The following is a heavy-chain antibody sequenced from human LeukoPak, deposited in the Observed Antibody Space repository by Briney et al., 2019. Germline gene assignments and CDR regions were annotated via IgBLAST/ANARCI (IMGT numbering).Heavy chain of an antibody. CDR3: ARDSEIQIVVVARDAFDI. D-gene: IGHD3-22*01. CDR1: GFTFSSYS. CDR2: ISSSSSTI. V-gene: IGHV3-48*01. Sequence: GGSLRLSCAASGFTFSSYSMNWVRQAPGKGLEWVSYISSSSSTIYYADSVKGRFTISRDNAKNSLYLQMNSLRAEDTAVYYCARDSEIQIVVVARDAFDIWGQGTMVTVSS. J-gene: IGHJ3*02.